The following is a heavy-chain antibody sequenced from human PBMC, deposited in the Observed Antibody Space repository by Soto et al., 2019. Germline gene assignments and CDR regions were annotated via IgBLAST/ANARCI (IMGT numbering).Heavy chain of an antibody. CDR1: GYTFMNHY. CDR2: IDPSVGST. V-gene: IGHV1-46*01. J-gene: IGHJ6*02. CDR3: ARDQGGHGNSPPDYYYGMDV. Sequence: HVELVQSGAEVKRAGASVRVSCKASGYTFMNHYIHWVRQAPGQGLEWVGVIDPSVGSTTFAQKFQGRVTMTRDTSTSTVYMELRSLRSEGTAVYYCARDQGGHGNSPPDYYYGMDVWGQGTTVTVSS. D-gene: IGHD5-12*01.